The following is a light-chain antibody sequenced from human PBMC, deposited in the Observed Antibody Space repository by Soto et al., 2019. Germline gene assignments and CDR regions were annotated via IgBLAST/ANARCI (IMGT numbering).Light chain of an antibody. J-gene: IGKJ2*01. Sequence: DIQMTQSPSSLSASVGDRITITCQASQGISNSLNWYQHKLGKAPKLLIYDASNVETGVPSRFSGSGSGTDFTLIISSLQPEDFAIYYCQQYDNLPYTFGQGTKLEIK. CDR2: DAS. V-gene: IGKV1-33*01. CDR3: QQYDNLPYT. CDR1: QGISNS.